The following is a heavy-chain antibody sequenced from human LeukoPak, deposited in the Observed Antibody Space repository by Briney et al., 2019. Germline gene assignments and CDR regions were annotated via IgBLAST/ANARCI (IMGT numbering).Heavy chain of an antibody. CDR1: GFTFSSYA. CDR3: ARDLIAAAGTGY. D-gene: IGHD6-13*01. J-gene: IGHJ4*02. Sequence: GGSLRLSCAASGFTFSSYAMHWVRQAPGKGLEWVAFIWYDGSIKYYADSVKGRFTISRDNSKNTLYLQMNSLRAEDTAVYYCARDLIAAAGTGYWGQGTLVTVSS. V-gene: IGHV3-33*01. CDR2: IWYDGSIK.